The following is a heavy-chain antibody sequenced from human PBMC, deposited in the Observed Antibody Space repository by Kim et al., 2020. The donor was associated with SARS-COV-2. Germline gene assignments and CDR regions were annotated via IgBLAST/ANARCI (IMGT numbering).Heavy chain of an antibody. V-gene: IGHV1-24*01. Sequence: ASVKVSCKVSGYTLTELSMHWVRQAPGKGLEWMGGFDPEDGETIYEQKFQGRVTMPVDTSTDTAYMDLSSLRSEDTAVYYCATSQHSSYWTYYYYGIDV. J-gene: IGHJ6*01. D-gene: IGHD6-6*01. CDR2: FDPEDGET. CDR1: GYTLTELS. CDR3: ATSQHSSYWTYYYYGIDV.